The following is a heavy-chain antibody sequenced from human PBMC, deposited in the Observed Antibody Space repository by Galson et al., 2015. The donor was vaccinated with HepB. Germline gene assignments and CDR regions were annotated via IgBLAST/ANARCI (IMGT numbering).Heavy chain of an antibody. Sequence: SLRLSCAASGFTFSSYAMHWVRQAPGKGLEWVAVISYDGSNKYYADSVKGRFTISRDNSKNTLYLQMNSLRAEDTAVYYCARDPNLTVTPISDYYYYGMDVWGQGTTVTVSS. CDR1: GFTFSSYA. CDR2: ISYDGSNK. D-gene: IGHD4-17*01. J-gene: IGHJ6*02. V-gene: IGHV3-30-3*01. CDR3: ARDPNLTVTPISDYYYYGMDV.